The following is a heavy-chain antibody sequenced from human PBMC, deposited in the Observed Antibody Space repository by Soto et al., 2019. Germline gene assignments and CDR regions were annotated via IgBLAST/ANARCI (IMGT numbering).Heavy chain of an antibody. D-gene: IGHD6-13*01. J-gene: IGHJ4*02. Sequence: QAQVVQSGDEVRKPGSSVKLSCKASEGTFNSYAIAWVRQAPGQGLEWMGGIIPYYNTLNYAQKFQDRATITADDSTNTVDMELSSLRSDDTAAYFCASGASRWYLDFVDSWDQGTLVTVSS. CDR3: ASGASRWYLDFVDS. CDR2: IIPYYNTL. CDR1: EGTFNSYA. V-gene: IGHV1-69*01.